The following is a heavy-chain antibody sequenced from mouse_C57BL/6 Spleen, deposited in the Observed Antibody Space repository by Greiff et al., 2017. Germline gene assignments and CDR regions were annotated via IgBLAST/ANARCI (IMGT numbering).Heavy chain of an antibody. Sequence: QVQLQQPGAELVMPGASVKLSCKASGYTFTSYWMHWVKQRPGQGLEWIGEIDPSDSYTNYNQKFKGKSTLTVDKSSSTAYMQLSSLTSEDSAVYYCAITGGYGRYDYWGQGTTLTVSS. D-gene: IGHD2-2*01. CDR3: AITGGYGRYDY. V-gene: IGHV1-69*01. J-gene: IGHJ2*01. CDR2: IDPSDSYT. CDR1: GYTFTSYW.